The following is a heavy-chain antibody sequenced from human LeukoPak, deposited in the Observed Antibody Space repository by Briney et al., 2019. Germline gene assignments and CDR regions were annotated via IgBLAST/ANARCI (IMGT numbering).Heavy chain of an antibody. CDR1: GFLFGSYG. J-gene: IGHJ4*02. Sequence: GGSLRLSCATSGFLFGSYGMHWVRQAPGKGLEWVAFIRYEGDIAHYADSVEGRFIISRDNSMNTLYLQMNSLRVEDTSVYYCAKLRRGEWRGRIDSWGQGTLVTVSS. V-gene: IGHV3-30*02. D-gene: IGHD3-16*01. CDR3: AKLRRGEWRGRIDS. CDR2: IRYEGDIA.